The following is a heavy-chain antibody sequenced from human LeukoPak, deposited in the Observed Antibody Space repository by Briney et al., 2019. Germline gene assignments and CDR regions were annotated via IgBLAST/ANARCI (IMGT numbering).Heavy chain of an antibody. D-gene: IGHD6-13*01. CDR1: GFTFSSYG. CDR2: ISSSGGST. V-gene: IGHV3-23*01. CDR3: AKPSGSSSSWYS. J-gene: IGHJ4*02. Sequence: GGSLRLSCAASGFTFSSYGMSWVRQTPGKGLEWVSTISSSGGSTYYADSVKGRFTISRDNSKNTLYLQVNSLRVEDTAVYYCAKPSGSSSSWYSWGQGTLVTVSS.